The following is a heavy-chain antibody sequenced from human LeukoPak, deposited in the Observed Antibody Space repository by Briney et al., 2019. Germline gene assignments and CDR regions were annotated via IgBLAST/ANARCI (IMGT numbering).Heavy chain of an antibody. D-gene: IGHD3-22*01. CDR1: GFTFSSYS. J-gene: IGHJ4*02. V-gene: IGHV3-21*01. CDR3: ARHVVAVGFDY. CDR2: ITSSSSYI. Sequence: GGSLRLSCVASGFTFSSYSVNWVRQAPGKGLEWVSSITSSSSYIYYADSVKGRFTISRDNAKNSLCLQMNSLRAEDTAVYYCARHVVAVGFDYWGQGTLVTVSS.